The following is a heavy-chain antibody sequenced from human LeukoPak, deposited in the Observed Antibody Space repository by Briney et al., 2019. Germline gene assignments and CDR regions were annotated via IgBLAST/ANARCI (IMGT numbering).Heavy chain of an antibody. V-gene: IGHV3-23*01. Sequence: GGSLRLSCAASGFTFVSCAMNWVRQAPGKGLEWVSSISGSGYNTYYADSVKGRFIISRGNPKNTLYLQMSGLRDEDTAVYYCAKDNRAFCTSGVCSSFDYWGQGALVTVSS. D-gene: IGHD2-8*01. CDR2: ISGSGYNT. CDR3: AKDNRAFCTSGVCSSFDY. CDR1: GFTFVSCA. J-gene: IGHJ4*02.